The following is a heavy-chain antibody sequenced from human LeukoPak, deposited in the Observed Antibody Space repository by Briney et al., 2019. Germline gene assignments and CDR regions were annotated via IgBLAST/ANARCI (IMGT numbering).Heavy chain of an antibody. CDR1: GYTFTGYY. CDR2: INPHSGGT. CDR3: VRDRTKYCSSTSCPLDY. J-gene: IGHJ4*02. V-gene: IGHV1-2*02. D-gene: IGHD2-2*01. Sequence: ASVKVSCKASGYTFTGYYLHWVRQAPGQGLEWMGWINPHSGGTNYAQKFQGRVTMTRGTSISTAYMELSRLRSDDTAVYYCVRDRTKYCSSTSCPLDYWGQGTLVTVSS.